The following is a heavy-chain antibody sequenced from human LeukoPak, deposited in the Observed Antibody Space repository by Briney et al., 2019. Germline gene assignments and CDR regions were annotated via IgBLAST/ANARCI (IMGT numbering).Heavy chain of an antibody. J-gene: IGHJ4*01. Sequence: SETLSLTCTVSGGSISSGDYYWSWIRQPPGKGLEWIGYIYYSGSTYYNPSLKSRVTISVDTSKNQFSLNLISVTAADTAVYYCARGNIEQCSGGSCYSMDYWGQGTLV. D-gene: IGHD2-15*01. CDR3: ARGNIEQCSGGSCYSMDY. CDR2: IYYSGST. V-gene: IGHV4-30-4*01. CDR1: GGSISSGDYY.